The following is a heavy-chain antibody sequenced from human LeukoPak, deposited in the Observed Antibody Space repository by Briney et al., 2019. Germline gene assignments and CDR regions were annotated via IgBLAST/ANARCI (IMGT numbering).Heavy chain of an antibody. V-gene: IGHV3-23*01. CDR3: AKEKTIFGVVPRYFDY. D-gene: IGHD3-3*01. CDR1: GFTFSSYA. J-gene: IGHJ4*02. Sequence: GGSLRLSCAASGFTFSSYAMSWVRQAPGKGLEWVSAISGGGGSTYYADSVKGRFTISRDNSKNTLYLQMNSLRAEDTAVYYCAKEKTIFGVVPRYFDYWGQGTLVTVSS. CDR2: ISGGGGST.